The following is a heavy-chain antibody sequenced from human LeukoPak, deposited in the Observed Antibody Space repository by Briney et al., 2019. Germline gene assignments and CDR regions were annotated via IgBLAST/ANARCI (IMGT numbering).Heavy chain of an antibody. CDR3: ARVEYYGSGSYAFDI. J-gene: IGHJ3*02. V-gene: IGHV3-7*01. CDR2: INQDGSEK. CDR1: ELTSSTSW. D-gene: IGHD3-10*01. Sequence: PGGSLRLSCAASELTSSTSWMSWVRQAPGKGLEWVANINQDGSEKYYVDSVKGRFTISRDNAKNSLYLQMNSLRAEDTAVYYCARVEYYGSGSYAFDIWGQGTMVTVSS.